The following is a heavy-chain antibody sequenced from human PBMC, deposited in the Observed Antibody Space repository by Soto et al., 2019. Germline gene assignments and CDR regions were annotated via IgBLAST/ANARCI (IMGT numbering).Heavy chain of an antibody. Sequence: EVQLLESGGGLVQPGGSLRLSCAASGFPFSSYAMTWVRQAPGIGLEWVSSISGSGASTDYADSVRGRFTISRDNSKNTLHLQMDSLRADDTAIYYCAKDRFHVVVTASGFDPWGQGTLVTVSS. CDR1: GFPFSSYA. CDR3: AKDRFHVVVTASGFDP. V-gene: IGHV3-23*01. CDR2: ISGSGAST. D-gene: IGHD2-21*02. J-gene: IGHJ5*02.